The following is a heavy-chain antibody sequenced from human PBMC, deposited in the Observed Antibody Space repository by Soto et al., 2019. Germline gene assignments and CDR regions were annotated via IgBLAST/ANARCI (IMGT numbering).Heavy chain of an antibody. CDR2: IDPSDSYT. CDR3: ARHPRVGVAGTGIYSYGMDV. V-gene: IGHV5-10-1*01. Sequence: GESLKISCQVSGYSFTSYWISGVRQMPGKGLEWMGRIDPSDSYTNYSPSFQGHVTISVDKSISTAYLQWSSLKASDTAMYYCARHPRVGVAGTGIYSYGMDVWGQGTTVTVSS. CDR1: GYSFTSYW. J-gene: IGHJ6*02. D-gene: IGHD6-19*01.